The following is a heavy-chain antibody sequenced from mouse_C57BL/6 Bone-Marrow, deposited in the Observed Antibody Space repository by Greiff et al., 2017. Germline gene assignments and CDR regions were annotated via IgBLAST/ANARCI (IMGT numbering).Heavy chain of an antibody. J-gene: IGHJ3*01. Sequence: VQLQQSGAELARPGASVKLSCKASGYTFTSYGISWVKQRTGQGLEWIGEIDPRSGNTYYNEKFKGKATLTADKSSSTAYMELRSLTSGDSAVYFCARLGEYDGYDAWFAYWGQGTLVTVSA. V-gene: IGHV1-81*01. CDR2: IDPRSGNT. D-gene: IGHD2-3*01. CDR1: GYTFTSYG. CDR3: ARLGEYDGYDAWFAY.